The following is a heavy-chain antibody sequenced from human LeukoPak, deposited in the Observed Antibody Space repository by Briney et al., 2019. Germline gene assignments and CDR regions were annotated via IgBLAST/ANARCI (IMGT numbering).Heavy chain of an antibody. CDR3: ARDPDYYGSGSPENWFDP. D-gene: IGHD3-10*01. V-gene: IGHV3-30-3*01. CDR1: GFTFSSYA. Sequence: PGRSLRLSCAASGFTFSSYAMHWVRQAPGKGLEWVAVISCDGSNKYYADSVKGRFTISRDNSKNTLYLQMNSLRAEDTAVYYCARDPDYYGSGSPENWFDPWGQGTLVTVSS. J-gene: IGHJ5*02. CDR2: ISCDGSNK.